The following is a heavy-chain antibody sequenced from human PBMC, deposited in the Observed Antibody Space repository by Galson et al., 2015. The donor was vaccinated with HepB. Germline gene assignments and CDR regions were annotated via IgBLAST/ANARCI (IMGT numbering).Heavy chain of an antibody. Sequence: SVKVSCKASGHTFTNYYMHWVRQAPGQGLEWMGWVSTNSGGTDYAQDFQGRVTMTRDTSINTAYMELSRLRSDDTAVYFCAERNENVGFDIWGQGTMVTVSS. J-gene: IGHJ3*02. CDR1: GHTFTNYY. D-gene: IGHD1-1*01. CDR2: VSTNSGGT. V-gene: IGHV1-2*02. CDR3: AERNENVGFDI.